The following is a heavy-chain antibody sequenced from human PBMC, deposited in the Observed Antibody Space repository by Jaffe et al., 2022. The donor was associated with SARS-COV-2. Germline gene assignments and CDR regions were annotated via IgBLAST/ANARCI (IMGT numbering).Heavy chain of an antibody. CDR2: ISYDGTNK. CDR1: GFTFNNYA. CDR3: ARVAFGSKNFSPFLH. Sequence: QVQLVESGGGVVQPGRSLRLSCAASGFTFNNYAIHWVRQAPGKGLEWVADISYDGTNKYYADSVKGRFTISRDNSENTLYLQMNSLTPEDTAVYYCARVAFGSKNFSPFLHWGQGTLVTVSS. J-gene: IGHJ1*01. V-gene: IGHV3-30*04. D-gene: IGHD3-10*01.